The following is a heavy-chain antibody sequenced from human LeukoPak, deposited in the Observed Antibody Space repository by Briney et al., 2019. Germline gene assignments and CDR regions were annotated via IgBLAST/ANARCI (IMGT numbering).Heavy chain of an antibody. Sequence: GASVKVSCKASGYTFTSYGISWVRQAPGQGLEWMGWISAYNGNTNYAQKLQGRVTMTTDTSTSTAYMELRSLRSDDTAVYYCARGRDSSSWYSYYYYYYYMDVWGKGTTVTVSS. CDR3: ARGRDSSSWYSYYYYYYYMDV. CDR2: ISAYNGNT. CDR1: GYTFTSYG. J-gene: IGHJ6*03. V-gene: IGHV1-18*01. D-gene: IGHD6-13*01.